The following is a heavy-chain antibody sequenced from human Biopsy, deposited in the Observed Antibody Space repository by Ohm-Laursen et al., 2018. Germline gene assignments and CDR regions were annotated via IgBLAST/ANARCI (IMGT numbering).Heavy chain of an antibody. CDR3: ARSFGVVINFEHNWFDP. Sequence: SVKVSCKASGATFSNHAINWLRQAPGQGLEWMGGINPMFGTAKYAQRFQGRVTITADKSTSTADMELSSLRSDDTAVYYCARSFGVVINFEHNWFDPWGQGTLVTVSS. CDR1: GATFSNHA. J-gene: IGHJ5*02. D-gene: IGHD3-3*01. CDR2: INPMFGTA. V-gene: IGHV1-69*06.